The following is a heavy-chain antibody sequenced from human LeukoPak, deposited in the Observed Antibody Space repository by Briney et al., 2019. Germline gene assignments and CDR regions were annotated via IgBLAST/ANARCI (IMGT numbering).Heavy chain of an antibody. Sequence: SETLPHTRSVSGGPITSYPGNWLPQPPGKALEEIGYMYYGRITNYNPSLKSRVTISVDTSKNRISLNLSSVTAADTAVYYCASRLSSSSSNWFDPWGQGTLVTVSS. CDR3: ASRLSSSSSNWFDP. V-gene: IGHV4-59*08. CDR2: MYYGRIT. CDR1: GGPITSYP. J-gene: IGHJ5*02. D-gene: IGHD6-6*01.